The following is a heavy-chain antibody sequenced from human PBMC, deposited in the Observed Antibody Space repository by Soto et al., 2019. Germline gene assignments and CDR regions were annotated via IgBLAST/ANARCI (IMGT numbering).Heavy chain of an antibody. V-gene: IGHV1-18*01. CDR2: ISAYNGNT. J-gene: IGHJ6*02. Sequence: ASVKVSCKASGYTFTSYGISWVRQAPGQGLEWMGWISAYNGNTNYAQKLQGRVTMTTGTSTSTAYMELRSLRSDDTAVYYCARDRPKYSSIWYLYYYYGMDVWGQGTTVTVSS. CDR1: GYTFTSYG. D-gene: IGHD6-13*01. CDR3: ARDRPKYSSIWYLYYYYGMDV.